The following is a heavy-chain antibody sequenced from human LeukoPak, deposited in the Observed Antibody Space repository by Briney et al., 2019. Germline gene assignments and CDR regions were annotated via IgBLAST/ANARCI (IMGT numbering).Heavy chain of an antibody. CDR3: ARNSRPRYCSSTSCYAYYYYYGMDV. J-gene: IGHJ6*04. V-gene: IGHV4-34*01. CDR2: INHSGST. Sequence: SETLSLTCAVYGGSFSGYYWSWNRQPPGKGLEWIGEINHSGSTNYNPSLKSRVTISVDASKNQFSLKLSSVTAADTAVYYCARNSRPRYCSSTSCYAYYYYYGMDVWGKGTTVTVSS. CDR1: GGSFSGYY. D-gene: IGHD2-2*01.